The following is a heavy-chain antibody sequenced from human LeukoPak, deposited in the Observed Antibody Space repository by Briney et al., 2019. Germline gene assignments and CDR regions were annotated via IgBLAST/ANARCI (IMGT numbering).Heavy chain of an antibody. D-gene: IGHD3-3*01. CDR2: INPNSGGT. CDR1: GYTFTGYY. J-gene: IGHJ4*02. V-gene: IGHV1-2*06. CDR3: ARGSTYYDFWSGYSDFDY. Sequence: ASVKVSCKASGYTFTGYYMHWMRQAPGQGLEWMGRINPNSGGTNYAQKFQGRVTMTRDTSISTAYMELSRLRSDDTAVYYCARGSTYYDFWSGYSDFDYWGQGTLVTVSS.